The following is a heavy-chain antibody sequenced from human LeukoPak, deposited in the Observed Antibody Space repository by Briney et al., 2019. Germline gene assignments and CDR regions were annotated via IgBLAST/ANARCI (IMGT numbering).Heavy chain of an antibody. Sequence: GGSLRLSCAASGFTFSSYAMHWVRQAPGKGLEWVAVISYDGSNKYYADSVKGRFTISRDNSKNTLYLQMNSLRAEDTAVYYCARDGGSGSFVHWGQGTLVTVSS. J-gene: IGHJ4*02. CDR1: GFTFSSYA. CDR2: ISYDGSNK. D-gene: IGHD1-26*01. CDR3: ARDGGSGSFVH. V-gene: IGHV3-30*04.